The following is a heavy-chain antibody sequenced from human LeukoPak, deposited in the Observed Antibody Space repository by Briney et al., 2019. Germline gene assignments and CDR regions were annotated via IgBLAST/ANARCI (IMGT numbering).Heavy chain of an antibody. V-gene: IGHV4-31*03. J-gene: IGHJ4*02. CDR3: AREEYYDSSGYLDY. CDR2: IYYSGTT. D-gene: IGHD3-22*01. CDR1: GGSISSSGYY. Sequence: SQPLSLTCTVSGGSISSSGYYWSWIRQHPGKGLEWIGYIYYSGTTYYNPSLKSRVTISVDTSKNQFSLKLFSVTAADTAVYYCAREEYYDSSGYLDYWGQGTLVTVSS.